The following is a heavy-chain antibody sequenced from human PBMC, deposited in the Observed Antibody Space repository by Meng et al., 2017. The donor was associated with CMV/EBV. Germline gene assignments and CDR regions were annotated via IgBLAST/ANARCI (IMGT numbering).Heavy chain of an antibody. J-gene: IGHJ4*02. Sequence: SCKGSGYSFTSYWIGWVRQMPGKVPEWLATLSQDGTYTASADSVRGRFTISRDNSRNMLYLDMSSLRVDDTAVYFCVREFSRDVFFDHWGQGTLVTVSS. D-gene: IGHD3-16*01. CDR2: LSQDGTYT. CDR3: VREFSRDVFFDH. V-gene: IGHV3-30*19. CDR1: GYSFTSYW.